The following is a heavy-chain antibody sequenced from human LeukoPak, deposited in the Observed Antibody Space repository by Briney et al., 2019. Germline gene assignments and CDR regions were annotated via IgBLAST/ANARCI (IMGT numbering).Heavy chain of an antibody. V-gene: IGHV3-48*03. CDR1: GFTFSGYD. Sequence: GGSLRLSCAASGFTFSGYDMNWVRQAPGKGLEWVSYISSSVSTIDYAESLKRLFTISRDNAKNSLYLQMNSLRAEVTALYYCARVLPYSHALDVWGRGTTVTVS. D-gene: IGHD2-21*01. CDR3: ARVLPYSHALDV. CDR2: ISSSVSTI. J-gene: IGHJ6*02.